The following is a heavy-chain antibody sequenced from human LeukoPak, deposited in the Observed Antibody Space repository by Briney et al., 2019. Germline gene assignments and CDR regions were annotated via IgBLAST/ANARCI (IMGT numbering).Heavy chain of an antibody. CDR2: ISPNSGNT. V-gene: IGHV1-2*02. D-gene: IGHD5-18*01. J-gene: IGHJ6*03. CDR3: ARDSGDHQQLNYYYMDV. Sequence: ASVKVSCKASGYTFSGYYIHWVRQAPGQGLEWMGRISPNSGNTNYTQKFQGRVTMTRDTSISTAYMELSRLRSDDTAVYYCARDSGDHQQLNYYYMDVWGKGTTVTVSS. CDR1: GYTFSGYY.